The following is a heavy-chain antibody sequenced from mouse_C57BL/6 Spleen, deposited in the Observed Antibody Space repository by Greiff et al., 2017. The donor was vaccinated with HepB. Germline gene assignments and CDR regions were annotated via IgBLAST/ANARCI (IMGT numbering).Heavy chain of an antibody. CDR2: IDPSDSYT. CDR1: GYTFTSYW. CDR3: ASPTGTSAY. V-gene: IGHV1-50*01. J-gene: IGHJ3*01. D-gene: IGHD4-1*02. Sequence: QVQLQQPGAELVKPGASVKLSCKASGYTFTSYWMQWVKQRPGQGLEWIGVIDPSDSYTNYNQKFKGKATLTVDTSSSTAYMQLSSLTSEDSAVYYCASPTGTSAYWGQGTLVTVSA.